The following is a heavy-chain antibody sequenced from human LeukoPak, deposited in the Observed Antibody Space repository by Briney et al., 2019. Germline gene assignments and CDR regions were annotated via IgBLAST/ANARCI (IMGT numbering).Heavy chain of an antibody. CDR3: ARGFGELSSSAYDY. CDR2: IIPILGIA. Sequence: SVKVSCKASGGTFSSYAISWVRQAPGQGLEWMGRIIPILGIANYAQKFQGRVTITADKSTSTAYMELSSLRSEDTAVYYCARGFGELSSSAYDYWGQGTLVTVSS. CDR1: GGTFSSYA. V-gene: IGHV1-69*04. D-gene: IGHD3-10*01. J-gene: IGHJ4*02.